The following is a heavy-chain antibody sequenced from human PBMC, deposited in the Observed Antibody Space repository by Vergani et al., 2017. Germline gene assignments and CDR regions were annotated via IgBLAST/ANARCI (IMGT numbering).Heavy chain of an antibody. J-gene: IGHJ6*02. CDR1: GFTFSSYA. D-gene: IGHD3-10*01. CDR2: ISSNGGST. Sequence: EVQLVESGGGLVQPGGSLRLSCSASGFTFSSYAMHWVRQAPGKGLEYVSAISSNGGSTYYADSVKGRFTISRDNSKNTLYLQMSSLRAEDTAVYYCVKGEGELLWFGEPLGYYGMDVWGQGTTVTVSS. CDR3: VKGEGELLWFGEPLGYYGMDV. V-gene: IGHV3-64D*06.